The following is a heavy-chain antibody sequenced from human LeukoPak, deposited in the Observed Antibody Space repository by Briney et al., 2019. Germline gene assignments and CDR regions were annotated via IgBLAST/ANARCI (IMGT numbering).Heavy chain of an antibody. CDR3: ASRGRAGDY. V-gene: IGHV4-34*01. CDR1: GGSFSGYY. D-gene: IGHD3-10*01. Sequence: SETLSLTCAVYGGSFSGYYWSWIRQPPGKGLEWIGEINHSGSTNYNPSLKSRVTISVDTSKNQFSLKLSFVTAADTAVYYCASRGRAGDYWGQGTLVTVSS. CDR2: INHSGST. J-gene: IGHJ4*02.